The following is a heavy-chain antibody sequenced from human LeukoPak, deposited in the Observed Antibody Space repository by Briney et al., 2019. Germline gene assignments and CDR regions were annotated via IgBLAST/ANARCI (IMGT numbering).Heavy chain of an antibody. Sequence: KPSETLSLTCAVYGGSFSGYYWSWIRQPPGKGLEWIGEINHSGSTNYNPSLKSRVTTSVDTSKNQFSLKLSSVTAADTAVYYCARGPVPGDIVLMAHYGMDVWGQGTTVTVSS. V-gene: IGHV4-34*01. J-gene: IGHJ6*02. D-gene: IGHD2-8*01. CDR1: GGSFSGYY. CDR2: INHSGST. CDR3: ARGPVPGDIVLMAHYGMDV.